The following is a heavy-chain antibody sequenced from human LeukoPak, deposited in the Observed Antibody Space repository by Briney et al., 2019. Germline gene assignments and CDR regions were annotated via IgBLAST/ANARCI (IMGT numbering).Heavy chain of an antibody. D-gene: IGHD2-15*01. CDR1: GDSSSSYY. J-gene: IGHJ3*02. CDR3: ARGRYCSADICSGGDAFDI. CDR2: IHTSGST. Sequence: SETLSLTCTVSGDSSSSYYWSWIRQPPGKGLEWIGYIHTSGSTNYNPSLKSRVTISLDTSKSQFSLRLTSVTAADTAVYYCARGRYCSADICSGGDAFDIWGQGTMVSVSS. V-gene: IGHV4-4*09.